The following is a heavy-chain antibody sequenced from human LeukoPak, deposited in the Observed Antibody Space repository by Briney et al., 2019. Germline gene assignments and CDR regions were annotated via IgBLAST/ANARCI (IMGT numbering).Heavy chain of an antibody. Sequence: SETLSLTCGVSGGSISSTNWWTWVRQPPGKGLEWIGEVHLDGRTNYNPSLESRLTMSVDLSENHISLKLTSVTAADAAVYYCAREGGFYRPLDYSGQGTLVTVSS. V-gene: IGHV4-4*02. CDR1: GGSISSTNW. CDR3: AREGGFYRPLDY. D-gene: IGHD3-3*01. CDR2: VHLDGRT. J-gene: IGHJ4*02.